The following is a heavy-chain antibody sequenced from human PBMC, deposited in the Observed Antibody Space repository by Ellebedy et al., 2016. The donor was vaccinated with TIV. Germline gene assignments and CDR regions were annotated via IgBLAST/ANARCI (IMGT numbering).Heavy chain of an antibody. CDR2: TNQDGSEK. D-gene: IGHD4-17*01. Sequence: GGSLRLSCAASGFSFRSYWMSWVRQAPGKGLEWVGNTNQDGSEKYYVDSVKGRFTISRDNAKNSLYLQMNSLRAEDTALYYCATDGSYGDYRSPAHAFVFWGQGTMVTVSS. V-gene: IGHV3-7*01. CDR1: GFSFRSYW. CDR3: ATDGSYGDYRSPAHAFVF. J-gene: IGHJ3*01.